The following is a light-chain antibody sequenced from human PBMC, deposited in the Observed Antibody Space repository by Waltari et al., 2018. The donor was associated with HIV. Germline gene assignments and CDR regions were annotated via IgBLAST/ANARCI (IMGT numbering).Light chain of an antibody. J-gene: IGLJ3*02. V-gene: IGLV2-14*03. CDR2: DVL. CDR1: RSDVGVYNN. CDR3: SSYTSSSSWV. Sequence: QSALTQPAPVSGSPGQSITLSCTGTRSDVGVYNNAPWYQPHPGKAPKLMIYDVLNLPSGVSNRVSCSKSGNTASLTISGLQAEDEADYYCSSYTSSSSWVFGGGTKLTVL.